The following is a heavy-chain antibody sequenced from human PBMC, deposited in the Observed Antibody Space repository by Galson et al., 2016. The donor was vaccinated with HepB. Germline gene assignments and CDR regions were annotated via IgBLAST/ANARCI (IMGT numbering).Heavy chain of an antibody. J-gene: IGHJ4*02. CDR3: ARAHAVASDYYFDY. D-gene: IGHD6-19*01. CDR2: VSAFNGNR. CDR1: GYTFSSYG. V-gene: IGHV1-18*01. Sequence: SVKVSCKASGYTFSSYGIRWVRQAPGPGLEWVGWVSAFNGNRNYAQKLQGRVTMTTDTSMSTAYMELRSLRSDDTAVYYCARAHAVASDYYFDYWGQGTLVTVSS.